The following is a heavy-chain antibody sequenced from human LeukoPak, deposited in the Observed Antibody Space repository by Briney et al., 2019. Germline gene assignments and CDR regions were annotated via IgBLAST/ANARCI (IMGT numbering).Heavy chain of an antibody. Sequence: RGPLRLSCAASGFTFRSDGMHWVRQAPGKGLERVAVIWYDGSNKYYADSVKGRFTVSRDNSKNTLYLQMNSLRAEDTAVYYCATAVASSSGWYADYWGQGTLVTVSS. CDR2: IWYDGSNK. J-gene: IGHJ4*02. V-gene: IGHV3-33*01. CDR3: ATAVASSSGWYADY. D-gene: IGHD6-19*01. CDR1: GFTFRSDG.